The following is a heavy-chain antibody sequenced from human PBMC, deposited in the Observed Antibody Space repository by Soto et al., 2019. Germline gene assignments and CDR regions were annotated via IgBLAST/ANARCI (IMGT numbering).Heavy chain of an antibody. D-gene: IGHD3-3*01. CDR1: GGTFSSYA. CDR2: IIPIFGTA. Sequence: SVKVSCKASGGTFSSYAISWVRQAPGQGLEWMGGIIPIFGTANYAQKFQGRVTITADESTSTAYMELSSLRSEDTAVYYCARDYDFWSGYGPNGMDVWGQGTTVTVSS. V-gene: IGHV1-69*13. J-gene: IGHJ6*02. CDR3: ARDYDFWSGYGPNGMDV.